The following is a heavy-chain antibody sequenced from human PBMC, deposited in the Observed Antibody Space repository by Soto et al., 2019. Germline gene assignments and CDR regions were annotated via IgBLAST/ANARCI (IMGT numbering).Heavy chain of an antibody. J-gene: IGHJ4*02. CDR3: ARAPKVSGSSQTRPDF. Sequence: SETLSLTCSIYSGSFSGYYWSWIRQPPGKGLEWIGEISQSGNTNYSPSLKSRVSISIGTSMKQFSLNLASVSAADTAVYYCARAPKVSGSSQTRPDFWGQGTLVTVSS. V-gene: IGHV4-34*01. CDR2: ISQSGNT. D-gene: IGHD6-6*01. CDR1: SGSFSGYY.